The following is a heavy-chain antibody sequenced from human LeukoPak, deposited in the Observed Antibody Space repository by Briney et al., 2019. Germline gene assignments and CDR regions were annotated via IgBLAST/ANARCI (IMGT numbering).Heavy chain of an antibody. V-gene: IGHV1-69*13. Sequence: ASVKVSCKASGGTFSSYAISWVRQAPGQGLEWMGGIIPIFGTANYAQKFQGRVTITADESTSTAYMELSSLRSVDTAVYYCARDHGKQLVQYWGQGTLVTVSS. CDR1: GGTFSSYA. CDR2: IIPIFGTA. J-gene: IGHJ4*02. CDR3: ARDHGKQLVQY. D-gene: IGHD6-13*01.